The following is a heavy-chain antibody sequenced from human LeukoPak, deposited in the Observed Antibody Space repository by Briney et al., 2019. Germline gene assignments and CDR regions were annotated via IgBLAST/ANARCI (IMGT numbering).Heavy chain of an antibody. J-gene: IGHJ6*03. CDR2: INPDDSES. Sequence: GESLKISCKVSGYDFTNYWIGWVRQMPGKGLEWMGVINPDDSESRFSPSFQGQVTISADKSISTAYLQWSSLEASDTAMYYCASQRAARGGYYYYMDVWGKGTTVTVSS. CDR1: GYDFTNYW. D-gene: IGHD6-13*01. V-gene: IGHV5-51*01. CDR3: ASQRAARGGYYYYMDV.